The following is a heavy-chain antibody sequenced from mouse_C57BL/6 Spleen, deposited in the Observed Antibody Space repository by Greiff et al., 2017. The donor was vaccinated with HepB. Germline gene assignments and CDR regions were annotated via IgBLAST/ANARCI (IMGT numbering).Heavy chain of an antibody. CDR1: GYTFTDYE. CDR3: TRGLLRYYFDY. D-gene: IGHD1-1*01. Sequence: QVQLKQSGAELVRPGASVTLSCKASGYTFTDYEMHWVKQTPVHGLEWIGAIDPETGGTAYNQKFKGKAILTADKSSSTAYMELRSLTSEDSAVYYCTRGLLRYYFDYWGQGTTLTVSS. V-gene: IGHV1-15*01. J-gene: IGHJ2*01. CDR2: IDPETGGT.